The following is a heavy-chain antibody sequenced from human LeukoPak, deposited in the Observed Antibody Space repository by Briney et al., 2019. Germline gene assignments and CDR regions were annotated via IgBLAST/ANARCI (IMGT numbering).Heavy chain of an antibody. D-gene: IGHD6-19*01. CDR1: GGTFSSYA. Sequence: GSSVKVSCKASGGTFSSYAISWVRQAPGQGLEWMGGIIPIFGTANYAQKFQGRVTITADESTSTAYMELSSLRPEDTAVYYCAKEGSGSGWWRAFDIWGQGTMVTVSS. CDR3: AKEGSGSGWWRAFDI. V-gene: IGHV1-69*01. J-gene: IGHJ3*02. CDR2: IIPIFGTA.